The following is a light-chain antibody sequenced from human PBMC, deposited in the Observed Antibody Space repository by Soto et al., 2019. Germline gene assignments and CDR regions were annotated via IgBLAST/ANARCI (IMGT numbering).Light chain of an antibody. CDR2: KAS. CDR1: ESISSW. V-gene: IGKV1-5*03. Sequence: DIRMTQFPSTLSASVGDRVTITCRASESISSWLAWYQQKPGKAPKILIYKASTLQSGVPSRFTGSGSGTEFTLTISSLQPDDFATYYCQHYSVFPFTFGGGTKVEIK. J-gene: IGKJ4*01. CDR3: QHYSVFPFT.